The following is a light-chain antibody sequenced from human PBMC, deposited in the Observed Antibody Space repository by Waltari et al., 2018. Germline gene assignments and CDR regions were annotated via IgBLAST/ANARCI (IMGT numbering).Light chain of an antibody. CDR2: CAS. J-gene: IGKJ4*01. V-gene: IGKV1-12*01. CDR3: QQAFVEVS. Sequence: DIQITQSPSSVSASVGDRVTITCRASKSIVNWLAWYQQRPGKAPKHLIYCASNLQGGVPSRFSGSGSGTDFTLTINNLQPEDFATYYCQQAFVEVSFAGGTRVEIK. CDR1: KSIVNW.